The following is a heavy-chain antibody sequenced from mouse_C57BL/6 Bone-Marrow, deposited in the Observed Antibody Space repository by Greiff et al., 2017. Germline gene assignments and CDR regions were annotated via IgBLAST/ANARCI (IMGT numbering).Heavy chain of an antibody. CDR3: ARNFYYASFAY. Sequence: VQLQQSGPGLVAPSQSLSITCTVSGFSFTSYAISWVRQPPGKGLEWLGVICTGGGTNYNSALKYRLSISKDNYKSQVFLKMNSLQTDDTASYYCARNFYYASFAYWGQGTLVTVSA. V-gene: IGHV2-9-1*01. D-gene: IGHD2-1*01. CDR2: ICTGGGT. CDR1: GFSFTSYA. J-gene: IGHJ3*01.